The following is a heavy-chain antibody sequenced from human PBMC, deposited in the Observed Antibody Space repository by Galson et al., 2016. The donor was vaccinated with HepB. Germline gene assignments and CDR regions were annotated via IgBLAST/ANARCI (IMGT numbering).Heavy chain of an antibody. V-gene: IGHV4-59*06. D-gene: IGHD2-8*02. J-gene: IGHJ4*01. CDR1: GGSISGYY. CDR2: IYYSGST. CDR3: ARGGCSGGVCYPYYFDY. Sequence: SETLSLTCTVSGGSISGYYWSWIRQPPGKGLQYIGYIYYSGSTYYKPSLKSRLTISVDTSKNQFSLKLSSVTAADTAVYYCARGGCSGGVCYPYYFDYWGHGTLVTVSS.